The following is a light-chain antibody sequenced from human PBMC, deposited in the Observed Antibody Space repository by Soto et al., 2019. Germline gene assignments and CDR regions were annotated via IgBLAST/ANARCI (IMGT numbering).Light chain of an antibody. CDR1: TGAVTSGHY. V-gene: IGLV7-46*01. Sequence: QAVVTQEPSLTVSPGGTVTLTCGSSTGAVTSGHYPYWFQQKPGQAPRTLIYDTSNKHSWTPARFSGSLLGGKAALTLSGAQPEDEAEYYCLLSYSGALGTGTKVTVL. J-gene: IGLJ1*01. CDR2: DTS. CDR3: LLSYSGA.